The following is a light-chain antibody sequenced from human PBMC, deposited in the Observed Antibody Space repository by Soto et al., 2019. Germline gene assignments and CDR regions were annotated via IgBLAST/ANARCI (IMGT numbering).Light chain of an antibody. V-gene: IGKV1-5*01. CDR1: RTINTW. Sequence: DIQMTQSPSTLSASVGDRITITCRARRTINTWLAWYQQKPGKAPKLLIYDASTLESGVPSSFSGSGSGTEFTLTISSLQPDDFATYYCQQYDGHFGQGTNVEF. CDR3: QQYDGH. J-gene: IGKJ1*01. CDR2: DAS.